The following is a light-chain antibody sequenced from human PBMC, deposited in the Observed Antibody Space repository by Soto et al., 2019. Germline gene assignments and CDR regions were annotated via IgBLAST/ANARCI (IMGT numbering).Light chain of an antibody. CDR3: SSYTISSTYV. Sequence: QSALTQPPSVSGSPGQSVTLSCTGTSSDIGSYNRVSWYQQHPGTAPKLMIYEVSNRPSGVPDRFSGSKSGNTASLTISGLQAEDEADYYCSSYTISSTYVFGTGTKLTVL. CDR1: SSDIGSYNR. CDR2: EVS. J-gene: IGLJ1*01. V-gene: IGLV2-18*02.